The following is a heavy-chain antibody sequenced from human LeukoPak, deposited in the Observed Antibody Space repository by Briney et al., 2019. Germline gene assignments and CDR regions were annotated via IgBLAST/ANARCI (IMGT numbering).Heavy chain of an antibody. V-gene: IGHV3-21*01. D-gene: IGHD3-16*01. CDR1: RFTFSSYS. CDR2: ISSSGSYI. CDR3: ARDGPTDVGGPRAFDI. J-gene: IGHJ3*02. Sequence: GSLRLSCAASRFTFSSYSMNWVRQAPGKGLEWVSSISSSGSYIYYADSVKGRFTISRDNAKNSLYLQMNSLRAEDTAVYFCARDGPTDVGGPRAFDIWGQGTMVTVSS.